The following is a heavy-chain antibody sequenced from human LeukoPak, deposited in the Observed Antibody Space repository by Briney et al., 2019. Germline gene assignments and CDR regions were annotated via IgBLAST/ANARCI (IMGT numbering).Heavy chain of an antibody. Sequence: GASVTVSCKVSGYTLTELSMHWVRQAPGKGLAWMGGFDPEDGETIYAQKFQGRVTMTEDTSTDTAYMELSSLRSEDTAVYYCATDPYYYGSGSHFDYWGQGTLVTVSS. CDR1: GYTLTELS. V-gene: IGHV1-24*01. CDR2: FDPEDGET. J-gene: IGHJ4*02. CDR3: ATDPYYYGSGSHFDY. D-gene: IGHD3-10*01.